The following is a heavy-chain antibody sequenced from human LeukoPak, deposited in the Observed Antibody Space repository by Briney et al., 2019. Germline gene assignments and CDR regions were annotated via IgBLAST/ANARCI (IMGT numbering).Heavy chain of an antibody. CDR1: GGTFSSYA. J-gene: IGHJ4*02. Sequence: SVKVSCKASGGTFSSYAISWVRQAPGQGLEWMGGIIPIFGTANYAQKFQGRVTITTDESTSTAYMELSSLRSEDTAVYYCARDYSMIVVVLDYWGQGTLVTVSS. D-gene: IGHD3-22*01. V-gene: IGHV1-69*05. CDR3: ARDYSMIVVVLDY. CDR2: IIPIFGTA.